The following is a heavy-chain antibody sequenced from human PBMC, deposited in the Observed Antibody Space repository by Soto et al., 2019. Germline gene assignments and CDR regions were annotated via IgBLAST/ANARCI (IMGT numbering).Heavy chain of an antibody. Sequence: ASVKVSCKASGYTFTIYYMHWVRRAPGQGLEWMGIINPSGGSTSYAQKFQGRVTMTRDTSTSTVYMELSSLRSEDTAVYYCARSPSVYSSSWSYNWFDPWGQGPLVTVSS. CDR2: INPSGGST. CDR3: ARSPSVYSSSWSYNWFDP. CDR1: GYTFTIYY. D-gene: IGHD6-13*01. V-gene: IGHV1-46*03. J-gene: IGHJ5*02.